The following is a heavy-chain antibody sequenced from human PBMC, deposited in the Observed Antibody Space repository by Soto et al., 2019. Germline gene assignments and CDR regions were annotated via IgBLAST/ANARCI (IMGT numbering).Heavy chain of an antibody. CDR3: AREGFWSGQYYYYYYMDV. Sequence: QVQLQQWGAGLLKPSETLSLTCAVYGGSFSGYYWSWIRQPPGKGLEWIGEINHSGSTNYNPSLKSRVTISVDTSKYQFSLKLSSVTAADTAVYYCAREGFWSGQYYYYYYMDVWGKGTTVTVSS. V-gene: IGHV4-34*01. J-gene: IGHJ6*03. CDR1: GGSFSGYY. CDR2: INHSGST. D-gene: IGHD3-3*01.